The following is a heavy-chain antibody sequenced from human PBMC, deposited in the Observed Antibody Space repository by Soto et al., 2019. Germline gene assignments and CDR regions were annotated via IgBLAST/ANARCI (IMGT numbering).Heavy chain of an antibody. CDR3: AKDQDGSNYGYDY. CDR1: GFTFDDFA. V-gene: IGHV3-9*01. CDR2: ISWNGGTT. D-gene: IGHD5-18*01. J-gene: IGHJ4*02. Sequence: EVQLVESGGGLVQPGGSLRLSCAASGFTFDDFALHWVRQAPGRGLEWVSGISWNGGTTQYADPVRGRFTVSRDNAKNTLFLQMNSLRIEDTAFYYCAKDQDGSNYGYDYWGQGALVTVSS.